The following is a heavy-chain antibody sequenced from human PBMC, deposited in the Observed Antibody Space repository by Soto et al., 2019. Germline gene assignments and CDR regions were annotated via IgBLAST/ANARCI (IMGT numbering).Heavy chain of an antibody. CDR3: AREEYYYGSGRDYYYYMDV. Sequence: SETLSLTCAVSSGSISSSNWWSWVRQPPGKGLEWIGEIYHSGSTNYNPSLKSRVTISVDKSKNQFSLKLSSVTAADTAVYYCAREEYYYGSGRDYYYYMDVWGKGTTVTVSS. J-gene: IGHJ6*03. CDR1: SGSISSSNW. CDR2: IYHSGST. V-gene: IGHV4-4*02. D-gene: IGHD3-10*01.